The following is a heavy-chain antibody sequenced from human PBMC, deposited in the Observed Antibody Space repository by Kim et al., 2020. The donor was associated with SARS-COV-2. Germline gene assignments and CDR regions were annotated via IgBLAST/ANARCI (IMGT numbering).Heavy chain of an antibody. V-gene: IGHV4-39*01. D-gene: IGHD6-13*01. Sequence: PSLKSRITIYVDTSKNQYSLKLRSVTAADTAVYYCARHTMRPGIAAAEDYWGQGTLVTVSS. J-gene: IGHJ4*02. CDR3: ARHTMRPGIAAAEDY.